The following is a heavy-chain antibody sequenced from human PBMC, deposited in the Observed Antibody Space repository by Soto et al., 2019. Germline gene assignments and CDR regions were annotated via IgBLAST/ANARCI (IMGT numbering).Heavy chain of an antibody. Sequence: ASVKVSCKASGYTFTSYGISWLRQAPGQGLEWMGWISAYNGNTNYAQKLQGRVTMTTDTSTSTAYMELRSLGSDDTAVYYCAREMGVGVNYGMDVWGQGTTVTVSS. V-gene: IGHV1-18*01. CDR2: ISAYNGNT. CDR1: GYTFTSYG. D-gene: IGHD1-26*01. J-gene: IGHJ6*02. CDR3: AREMGVGVNYGMDV.